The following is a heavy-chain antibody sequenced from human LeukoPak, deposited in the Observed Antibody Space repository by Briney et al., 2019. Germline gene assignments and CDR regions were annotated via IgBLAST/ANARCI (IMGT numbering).Heavy chain of an antibody. Sequence: SATLSLTCAVYGASFSGYYCSWTRQPPGKGLEWIGEINHSGSTNYNPSLKSRVTISVDTSKNQFSLKLSSVTAADTAVYYCARAGNYYDTTAYYFDYWGQGTLVTVSS. V-gene: IGHV4-34*01. CDR2: INHSGST. J-gene: IGHJ4*02. CDR3: ARAGNYYDTTAYYFDY. CDR1: GASFSGYY. D-gene: IGHD3-22*01.